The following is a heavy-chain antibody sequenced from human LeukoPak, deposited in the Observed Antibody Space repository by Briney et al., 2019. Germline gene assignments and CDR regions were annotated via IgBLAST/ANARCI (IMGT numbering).Heavy chain of an antibody. CDR1: GNSISSGDNY. D-gene: IGHD1-26*01. CDR2: IYTSGST. V-gene: IGHV4-61*02. Sequence: SQTLSLTCTVSGNSISSGDNYWSWIRQPAGKGLEWIGRIYTSGSTNYNPSLKSRVTISGDTSKNQFSLKLSSVTAADTAVYYCARDTYSEIDYWGQGTLVTVSS. J-gene: IGHJ4*02. CDR3: ARDTYSEIDY.